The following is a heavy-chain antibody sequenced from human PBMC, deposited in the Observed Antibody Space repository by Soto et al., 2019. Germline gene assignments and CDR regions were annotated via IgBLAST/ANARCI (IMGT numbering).Heavy chain of an antibody. CDR1: GGSSSSYY. CDR3: ARHSGNLNYFDY. Sequence: QVQLQESGPGLVKPSETLSLTCTVSGGSSSSYYWSWIRQPPGKGLEWIGYFYYSGTKNYNPSLKSRVTISADTSKNQFSLRLSSVTAADTAVYYCARHSGNLNYFDYWGQGTLVTVSS. V-gene: IGHV4-59*01. J-gene: IGHJ4*02. D-gene: IGHD1-26*01. CDR2: FYYSGTK.